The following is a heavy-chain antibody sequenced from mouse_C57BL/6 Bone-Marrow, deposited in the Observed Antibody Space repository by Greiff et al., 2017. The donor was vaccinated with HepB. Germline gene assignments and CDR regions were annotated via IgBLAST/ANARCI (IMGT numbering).Heavy chain of an antibody. CDR2: IDPSDSYT. CDR3: AGPFFAY. J-gene: IGHJ3*01. Sequence: QVHLQQPGAELVRPGTSVKLSCKASGYTFTSYWMHWVKQRPGQGLEWIGVIDPSDSYTNYNQKFKGKATLTVDTSSSTAYMQLSSLTSEDSAVYYCAGPFFAYWGQGTLVTVSA. V-gene: IGHV1-59*01. CDR1: GYTFTSYW.